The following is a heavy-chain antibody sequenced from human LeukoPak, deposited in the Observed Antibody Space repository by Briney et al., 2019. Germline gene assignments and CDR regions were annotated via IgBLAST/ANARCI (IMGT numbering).Heavy chain of an antibody. CDR3: ASPGGEH. V-gene: IGHV1-24*01. CDR2: FDPEDGET. CDR1: GYTLTELS. J-gene: IGHJ4*02. D-gene: IGHD3-16*01. Sequence: ASVKLSCTVSGYTLTELSMHWVRQAPGKGLEWMGGFDPEDGETTYAQKFQGRVTMTEDTSTDTAYMELSSLRSEDTAVYYCASPGGEHWGQGTLVTVSS.